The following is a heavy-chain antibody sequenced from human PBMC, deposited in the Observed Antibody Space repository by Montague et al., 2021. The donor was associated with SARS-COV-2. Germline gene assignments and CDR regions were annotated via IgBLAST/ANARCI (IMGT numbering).Heavy chain of an antibody. CDR1: GDSVSSNIAT. J-gene: IGHJ5*02. CDR2: TYYRSKWYN. V-gene: IGHV6-1*01. CDR3: AREQDWASHFDL. D-gene: IGHD3/OR15-3a*01. Sequence: CAISGDSVSSNIATWNWIRQSPSRGLEWLGRTYYRSKWYNDYAVSVKSRVIINPDTSNNRISLQLNSVTPEDTAVYYCAREQDWASHFDLWGQGILVTVSS.